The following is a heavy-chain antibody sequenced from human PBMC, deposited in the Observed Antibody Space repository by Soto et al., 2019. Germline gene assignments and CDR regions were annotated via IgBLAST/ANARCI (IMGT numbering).Heavy chain of an antibody. CDR1: GFNFGSYV. J-gene: IGHJ4*02. Sequence: GSLRLSCAGTGFNFGSYVMNWIRQSPGKGLEWIGYTHFSGTTNYNPSLGGRVSISVDTSANQFSLSLDSVTTADTAVYFCARSRKGLEGFDYWGQGTLVTVSS. CDR2: THFSGTT. V-gene: IGHV4-59*01. CDR3: ARSRKGLEGFDY.